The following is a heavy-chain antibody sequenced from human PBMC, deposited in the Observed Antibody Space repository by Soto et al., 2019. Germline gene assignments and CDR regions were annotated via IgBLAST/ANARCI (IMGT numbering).Heavy chain of an antibody. D-gene: IGHD3-3*01. CDR1: GGSVNGYY. Sequence: PSETLSLTCAVYGGSVNGYYWNWIRQPPGKGLEWIGEINHTGGTHYNPSLKSGVTMSVDTSKNQFSLRLSSVTAADTAIYYCATRITVFGLLIPPFDPWGQGTQVTVSS. CDR2: INHTGGT. V-gene: IGHV4-34*01. CDR3: ATRITVFGLLIPPFDP. J-gene: IGHJ5*02.